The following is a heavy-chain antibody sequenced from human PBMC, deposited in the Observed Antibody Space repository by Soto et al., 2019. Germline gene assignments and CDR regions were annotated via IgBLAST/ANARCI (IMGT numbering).Heavy chain of an antibody. CDR2: IYYSGST. CDR3: ARDLTATIGNPS. CDR1: GGSISSYY. Sequence: QVQLQESGPGLVKPSETLSLTSTVSGGSISSYYWSWIRQPPGKGLEWIGYIYYSGSTNYNPSLKSRVTISVDTSKNQFSLKLSSVTAADTAVYYCARDLTATIGNPSWGQGTLVTVSS. V-gene: IGHV4-59*01. D-gene: IGHD5-12*01. J-gene: IGHJ4*02.